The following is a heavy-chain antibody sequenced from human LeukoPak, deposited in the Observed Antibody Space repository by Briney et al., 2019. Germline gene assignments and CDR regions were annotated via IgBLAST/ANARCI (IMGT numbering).Heavy chain of an antibody. V-gene: IGHV1-69*04. J-gene: IGHJ6*02. CDR2: IIPILGIA. Sequence: GASVTVSCKASGGTFSSYAISWVRQAPGQGLEWMGRIIPILGIANYAQKFQGRVTITADKSTSTAYMELSSLRSEDTAVYYCARGYYYYYGMDVWGQGTTVTVSS. CDR1: GGTFSSYA. CDR3: ARGYYYYYGMDV.